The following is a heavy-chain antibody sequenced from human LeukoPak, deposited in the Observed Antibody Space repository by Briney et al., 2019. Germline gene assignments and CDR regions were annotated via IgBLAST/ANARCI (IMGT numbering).Heavy chain of an antibody. D-gene: IGHD3-16*01. CDR1: GGSISSYY. CDR2: IYYSGST. Sequence: SETLSLTCTVSGGSISSYYWSWIRQPPGKGLEWIGHIYYSGSTNYNASLKSRVTISVDTSKNQLSLKLSSVTAADTAVYYCARDLRDLGGAFDIWGQGTMVTVSS. J-gene: IGHJ3*02. CDR3: ARDLRDLGGAFDI. V-gene: IGHV4-59*01.